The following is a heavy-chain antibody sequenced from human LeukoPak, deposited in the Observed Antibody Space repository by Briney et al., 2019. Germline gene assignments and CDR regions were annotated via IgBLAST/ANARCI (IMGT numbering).Heavy chain of an antibody. D-gene: IGHD3-16*02. J-gene: IGHJ3*02. V-gene: IGHV4-61*02. CDR3: ARSIMITFGGVIVFPDAFDI. CDR1: GGSISSGSYY. CDR2: IYTSGST. Sequence: SQTLSLTCTVSGGSISSGSYYWSWIRQPAGKGLEWIGRIYTSGSTNHNPSLKSRVTISVDASKNQFSLKLSSVTAADTAVYYCARSIMITFGGVIVFPDAFDIWGQGTMVTVSS.